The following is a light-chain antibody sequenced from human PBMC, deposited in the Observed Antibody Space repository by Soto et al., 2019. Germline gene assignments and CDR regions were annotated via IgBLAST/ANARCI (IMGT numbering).Light chain of an antibody. Sequence: QPVLTQPPSVSGAPGQRVTISCTGSSSNIGAGYDVHWYQQLPGTAPKLLIYGNINRPSGVPDRFSGSKSGTSASLAITGLQAEDEGDYYCQSYDSSLSGVVFGGGTKLTVL. CDR3: QSYDSSLSGVV. CDR1: SSNIGAGYD. CDR2: GNI. V-gene: IGLV1-40*01. J-gene: IGLJ3*02.